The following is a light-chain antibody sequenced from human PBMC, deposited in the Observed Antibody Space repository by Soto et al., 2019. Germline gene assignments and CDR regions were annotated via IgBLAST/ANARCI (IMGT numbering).Light chain of an antibody. Sequence: EIVMTQSPATLSVSPGERATLSCRAIQSVSNNLVWYQQKPGQAPRLLIFGASTRATGIPARFSGSGSGTEFTLTISSLQSEDFAVYYCQQYDNWPPVTFGQGTKVDIK. CDR1: QSVSNN. CDR3: QQYDNWPPVT. V-gene: IGKV3-15*01. CDR2: GAS. J-gene: IGKJ1*01.